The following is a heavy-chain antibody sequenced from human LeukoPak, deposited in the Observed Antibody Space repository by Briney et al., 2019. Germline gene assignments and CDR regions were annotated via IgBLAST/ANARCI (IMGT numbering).Heavy chain of an antibody. CDR3: ARDPGITMVRGVIMRRRPFDY. CDR1: GFTFSDYY. Sequence: GGSLRLSCAASGFTFSDYYMSWIRQAPGKGLEWVSYISSSGSTIYYADSVKGRFTISRDNAKNSLYLQMNSLRAEDTALYYCARDPGITMVRGVIMRRRPFDYWGQGTLVTVSS. J-gene: IGHJ4*02. CDR2: ISSSGSTI. V-gene: IGHV3-11*01. D-gene: IGHD3-10*01.